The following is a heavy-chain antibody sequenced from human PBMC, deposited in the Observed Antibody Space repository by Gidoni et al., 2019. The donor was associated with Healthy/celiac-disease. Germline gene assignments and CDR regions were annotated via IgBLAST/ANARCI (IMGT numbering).Heavy chain of an antibody. Sequence: QVQLQESGPGRVKPSQTLSLTCTVSGGSISSGGYYWSWIRQHPGKGLEWIGYIYYSGSTYYNPSLKSRVTISVDTSKNQFSLKLSSVTAADTAVYYCAREGGTPGDYGMDVWGQGTTVTVSS. J-gene: IGHJ6*02. CDR1: GGSISSGGYY. CDR2: IYYSGST. V-gene: IGHV4-31*03. D-gene: IGHD1-1*01. CDR3: AREGGTPGDYGMDV.